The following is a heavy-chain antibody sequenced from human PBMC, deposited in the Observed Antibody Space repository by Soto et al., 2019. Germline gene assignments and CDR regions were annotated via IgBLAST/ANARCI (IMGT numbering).Heavy chain of an antibody. Sequence: QVQLVESGGGVVQPGRSLRLSCAASGFIFSNFGMHWVRQAPGKGLEWVAGISYDGSNEYYADSVKGRFTVSKDNSKSKLYLQMNRRRAEDTAVYYCARDDIPGIAVSTYGMDVWGQGTTVTVSS. D-gene: IGHD6-19*01. V-gene: IGHV3-33*01. CDR2: ISYDGSNE. CDR3: ARDDIPGIAVSTYGMDV. CDR1: GFIFSNFG. J-gene: IGHJ6*02.